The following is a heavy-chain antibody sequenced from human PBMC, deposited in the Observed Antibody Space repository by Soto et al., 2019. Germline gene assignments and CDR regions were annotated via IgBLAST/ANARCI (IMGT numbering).Heavy chain of an antibody. J-gene: IGHJ4*02. Sequence: SETLSLTCTVSGGSISPYYWSWIRQTPGKGLEWIAYIYYSGSANYNPSLKSRVTISVDTSKNQCSLKLSSVTAADTAVYYCARASYYSDSFGYFLDSWGQGTLVTVSS. CDR3: ARASYYSDSFGYFLDS. CDR2: IYYSGSA. D-gene: IGHD3-22*01. V-gene: IGHV4-59*01. CDR1: GGSISPYY.